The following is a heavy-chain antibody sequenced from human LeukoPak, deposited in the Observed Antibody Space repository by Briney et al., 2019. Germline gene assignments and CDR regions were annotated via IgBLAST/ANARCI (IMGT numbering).Heavy chain of an antibody. D-gene: IGHD1-26*01. J-gene: IGHJ3*02. CDR1: GYTFTSYG. V-gene: IGHV1-18*01. CDR2: ISAYNGNT. CDR3: ARVGRGIVGANGPLDI. Sequence: ASVKVSCKASGYTFTSYGISWVRQAPGQGLEWMGWISAYNGNTNYAQKLQGRVTMTTDTSTSTAYMELRSLRSDDTAVYYCARVGRGIVGANGPLDIWGQGTMVTVSS.